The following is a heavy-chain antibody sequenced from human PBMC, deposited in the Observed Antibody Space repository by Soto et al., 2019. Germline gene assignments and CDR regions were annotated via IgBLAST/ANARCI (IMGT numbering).Heavy chain of an antibody. Sequence: ESGGGLVQPGGSLRLSCAVSGFIFRNYWMAWARQAPGKGLQWVAVIRQDGGETYYVDSVRGRFTVSRDNAQNLLYLQMNSLRAGDTAVYYCTRDWDYWGQGTLVTVSA. CDR2: IRQDGGET. CDR1: GFIFRNYW. J-gene: IGHJ4*02. CDR3: TRDWDY. V-gene: IGHV3-7*01.